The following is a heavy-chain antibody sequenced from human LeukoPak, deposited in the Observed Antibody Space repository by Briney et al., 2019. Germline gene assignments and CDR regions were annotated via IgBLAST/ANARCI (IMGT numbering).Heavy chain of an antibody. CDR1: GFTFSDYW. J-gene: IGHJ4*02. CDR3: ARNRGGQQFDC. V-gene: IGHV3-7*01. CDR2: INTDGSTT. Sequence: PGGSLRLSCAASGFTFSDYWIDWVRQAPGQGLEWVANINTDGSTTNYVESVRGRFTISRDNTRNSLSLQMNNLRDEDTAVYYCARNRGGQQFDCWGQGTLLTVSP. D-gene: IGHD3-10*01.